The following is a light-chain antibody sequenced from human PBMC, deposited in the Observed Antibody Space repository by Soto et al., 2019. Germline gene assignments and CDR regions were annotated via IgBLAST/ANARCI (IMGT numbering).Light chain of an antibody. V-gene: IGLV2-14*01. CDR1: SSDVGGYKF. CDR3: SAWDDSLSGPV. CDR2: EVN. J-gene: IGLJ3*02. Sequence: QSVLTQPASVSASPGQSITISCTGTSSDVGGYKFVSWYQHHPGKAPKLMIYEVNNRPSGVPDRFSGSKSGTSASLAISGLQPDDEADYSCSAWDDSLSGPVFGGGTKLTVL.